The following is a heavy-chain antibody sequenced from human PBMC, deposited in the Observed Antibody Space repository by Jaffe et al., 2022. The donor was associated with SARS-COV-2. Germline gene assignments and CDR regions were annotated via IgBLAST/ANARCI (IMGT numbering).Heavy chain of an antibody. D-gene: IGHD6-19*01. CDR2: INPNSGGT. CDR1: GYTFTGYY. J-gene: IGHJ5*02. V-gene: IGHV1-2*04. CDR3: ARSRQWLHWFDP. Sequence: QVQLVQSGAEVKKPGASVKVSCKASGYTFTGYYMHWVRQAPGQGLEWMGWINPNSGGTNYAQKFQGWVTMTRDASISTAYLELSSLKSDDTAVYYCARSRQWLHWFDPWGQGTLVTVSS.